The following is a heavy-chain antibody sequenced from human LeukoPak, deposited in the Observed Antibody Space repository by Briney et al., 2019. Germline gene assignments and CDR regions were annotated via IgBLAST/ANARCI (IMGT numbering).Heavy chain of an antibody. D-gene: IGHD3-22*01. CDR3: ATRYYDSSGPAVSFDY. J-gene: IGHJ4*02. CDR2: INAGNGNT. CDR1: GYTFTSYT. Sequence: ASVKVSCKASGYTFTSYTIHWVRQAPGQRLEWMGWINAGNGNTKYSQEFQDRVTITRDTSASTAYMELSSLRSEDTAVYYCATRYYDSSGPAVSFDYWGQGTLVTVSS. V-gene: IGHV1-3*03.